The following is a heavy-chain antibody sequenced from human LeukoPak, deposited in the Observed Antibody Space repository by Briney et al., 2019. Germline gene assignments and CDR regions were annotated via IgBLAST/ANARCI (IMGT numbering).Heavy chain of an antibody. CDR3: ARKRRLVPYWFDP. J-gene: IGHJ5*02. D-gene: IGHD6-19*01. V-gene: IGHV1-8*01. CDR2: MNPNSGNT. CDR1: GYTFTSYD. Sequence: ASVKVSCKASGYTFTSYDINWVRQATGQGLEWMGWMNPNSGNTGYAQKFQGRATMTRNTSISTAYMELSSLRSEDTAVYYCARKRRLVPYWFDPWGQGTLVTVSS.